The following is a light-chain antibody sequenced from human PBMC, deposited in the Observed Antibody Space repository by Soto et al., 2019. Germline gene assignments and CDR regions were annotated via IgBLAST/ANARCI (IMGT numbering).Light chain of an antibody. CDR3: QQSYSTPRT. J-gene: IGKJ1*01. CDR2: DAS. V-gene: IGKV3-11*01. CDR1: QSVSSY. Sequence: EVVLTQSPATLSLSPGERATLSCRASQSVSSYLAWYQQKPGQAPRLLIYDASNRATGIPARFSGSGSGTDFTLTLSSLQPEDFATYYCQQSYSTPRTFGQGTKVDIK.